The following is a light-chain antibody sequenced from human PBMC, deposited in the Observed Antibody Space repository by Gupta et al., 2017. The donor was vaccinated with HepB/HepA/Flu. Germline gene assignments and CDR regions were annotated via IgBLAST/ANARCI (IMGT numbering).Light chain of an antibody. CDR2: AAS. CDR3: QKYNSTPLT. Sequence: DIQMTQSPSSLSASVGDRVTITCRASQAISNYLAWYQQKPGKVPKLLIYAASTLQSGVPSRFSGSGSGTDFSLTISSLQPEDVGTYYCQKYNSTPLTFGPGTKVEIK. V-gene: IGKV1-27*01. CDR1: QAISNY. J-gene: IGKJ3*01.